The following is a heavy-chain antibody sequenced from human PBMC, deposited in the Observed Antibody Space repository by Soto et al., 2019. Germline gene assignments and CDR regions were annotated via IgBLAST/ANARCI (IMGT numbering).Heavy chain of an antibody. J-gene: IGHJ4*02. CDR1: GFTFTIYS. V-gene: IGHV3-21*01. CDR2: MSPDSKYI. CDR3: ARGGTADPFDF. Sequence: GGSRRLSCSASGFTFTIYSMNWARQAPGKGLEWVSSMSPDSKYIYYADSMRGRFTISRDNAKSSLYLQLDYLRAEDTAVYYCARGGTADPFDFWGQGTLVTVSS.